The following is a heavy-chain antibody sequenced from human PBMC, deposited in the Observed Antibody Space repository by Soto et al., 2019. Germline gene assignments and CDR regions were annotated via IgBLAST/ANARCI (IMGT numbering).Heavy chain of an antibody. CDR2: TRHQANGYST. Sequence: EVQLVESGGGLVQPGGSLRLSCAASGFTLSDHYMDWVRQAPGRGLEWVGRTRHQANGYSTEYATAGKGRFIVSSDDSLNSLYLQMNSLKTEDTAVYYCVRTSHYGSGSWNFDFWGQGTLVTVSS. D-gene: IGHD3-10*01. CDR3: VRTSHYGSGSWNFDF. V-gene: IGHV3-72*01. J-gene: IGHJ4*02. CDR1: GFTLSDHY.